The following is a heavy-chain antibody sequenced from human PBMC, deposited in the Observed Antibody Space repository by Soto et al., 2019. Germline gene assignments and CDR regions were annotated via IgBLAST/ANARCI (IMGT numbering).Heavy chain of an antibody. D-gene: IGHD3-10*01. V-gene: IGHV4-31*03. CDR1: GGSFSSGAFY. CDR2: NYSFGNT. CDR3: ARVMGDGSGNLWMFDL. J-gene: IGHJ5*02. Sequence: QVQLQESGPGLVKPSQTLSLTCSVSGGSFSSGAFYWGWIRQFPGKGLECLGYNYSFGNTFYNPSLNSRVTLSLDTSKNQSSLRLTSVIAADPAIYSCARVMGDGSGNLWMFDLWGQGTLVIVSS.